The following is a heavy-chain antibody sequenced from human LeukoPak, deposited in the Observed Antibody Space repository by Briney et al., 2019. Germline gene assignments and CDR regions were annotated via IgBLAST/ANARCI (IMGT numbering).Heavy chain of an antibody. Sequence: GGSLRLSCAASGFTFSSYGMSWVRQAPGKGLEWVSGISGSGGKTDYADSVKGRVTISRDNSKNTLYLQMNSLRAEDTAVYYCAREGSEWELREVDVWGKGPRSPSPQ. V-gene: IGHV3-23*01. CDR3: AREGSEWELREVDV. CDR2: ISGSGGKT. J-gene: IGHJ6*01. D-gene: IGHD1-26*01. CDR1: GFTFSSYG.